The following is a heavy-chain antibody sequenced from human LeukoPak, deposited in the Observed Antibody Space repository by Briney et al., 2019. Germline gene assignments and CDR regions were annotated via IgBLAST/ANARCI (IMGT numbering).Heavy chain of an antibody. CDR1: GYTFRGHN. CDR3: AQSIAVPRIPTFDV. J-gene: IGHJ3*01. V-gene: IGHV1-2*02. CDR2: INPNNGAT. D-gene: IGHD6-19*01. Sequence: ASVKVSCKASGYTFRGHNIHWMRQAPGQGLERVGWINPNNGATTYAQKFQGRVTMTRDTSAGTVCMDLSSLRSDDTAVYYCAQSIAVPRIPTFDVWGQGTVVSVSS.